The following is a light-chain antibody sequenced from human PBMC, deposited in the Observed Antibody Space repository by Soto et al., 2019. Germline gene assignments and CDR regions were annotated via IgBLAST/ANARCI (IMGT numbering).Light chain of an antibody. CDR2: GTS. V-gene: IGKV1-6*01. CDR1: QGIRAD. J-gene: IGKJ1*01. CDR3: LQDYDYPRT. Sequence: AIQMTQSPSSLSASVGDRVTITCRASQGIRADLGWYQQKPGEAPKLLIYGTSTLHTGVPSRFSGSGSGADFTLTISSLQPEDFATYYCLQDYDYPRTFGQWTKVEIK.